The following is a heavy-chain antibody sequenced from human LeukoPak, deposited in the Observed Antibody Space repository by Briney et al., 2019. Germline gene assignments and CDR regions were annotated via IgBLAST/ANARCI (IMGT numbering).Heavy chain of an antibody. Sequence: LETLSLTCTVSGGSMRSYYLSWIRQPPGKRLEWVGYIYYSGDINYNPSLRSRVAISVDTPNNQFSLKLTSVTAADTAVYYCARGNYDFWSAQHAFDIWGQGTMVTVSS. CDR3: ARGNYDFWSAQHAFDI. J-gene: IGHJ3*02. V-gene: IGHV4-59*01. D-gene: IGHD3-3*01. CDR1: GGSMRSYY. CDR2: IYYSGDI.